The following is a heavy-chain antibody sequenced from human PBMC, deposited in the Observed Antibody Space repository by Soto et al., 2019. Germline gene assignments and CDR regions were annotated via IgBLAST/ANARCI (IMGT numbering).Heavy chain of an antibody. V-gene: IGHV3-7*03. D-gene: IGHD2-21*02. Sequence: GGSLRLSCEVSGFTFSIYSMSWVRQSPGKGLEWVAKIPQDGVDGHYADSVKGRFTISRDNGKNSLYLQLNNLRAEDTAVYYCARDHLILPAHDFFYGSDVWGRGATVTVSS. CDR3: ARDHLILPAHDFFYGSDV. J-gene: IGHJ6*02. CDR2: IPQDGVDG. CDR1: GFTFSIYS.